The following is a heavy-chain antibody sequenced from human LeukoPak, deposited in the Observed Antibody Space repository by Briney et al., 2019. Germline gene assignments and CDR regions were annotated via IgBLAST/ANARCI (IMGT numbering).Heavy chain of an antibody. CDR1: GFTVSSNY. J-gene: IGHJ6*02. CDR2: IYSGGST. CDR3: ARVGGSCYAYYYYGMDV. V-gene: IGHV3-66*02. D-gene: IGHD2-15*01. Sequence: PGGSLRLPSAASGFTVSSNYMSWVRQAPGKGLEWVSVIYSGGSTYYADSVKGRFTISRDNSKNTLYLQMNSLRAEDTAVYYCARVGGSCYAYYYYGMDVWGQGTTVTVSS.